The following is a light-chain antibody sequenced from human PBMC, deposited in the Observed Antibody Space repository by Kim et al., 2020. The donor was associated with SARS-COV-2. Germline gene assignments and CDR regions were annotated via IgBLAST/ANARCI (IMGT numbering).Light chain of an antibody. CDR2: GAS. CDR1: QSVSSNY. V-gene: IGKV3-20*01. J-gene: IGKJ2*01. CDR3: QQYSGSPPKYT. Sequence: EIVLTQSPGTLSLSPGERATLSCRASQSVSSNYLAWYLQKPGQAPRLLIYGASSRATGIPDRLSGSGSGTDFTLTISRLEPEDFAVYYCQQYSGSPPKYTFGQGTKLEI.